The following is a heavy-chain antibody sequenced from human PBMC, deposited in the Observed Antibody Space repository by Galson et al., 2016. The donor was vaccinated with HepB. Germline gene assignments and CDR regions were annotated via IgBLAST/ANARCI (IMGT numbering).Heavy chain of an antibody. CDR1: GFTFNRYW. J-gene: IGHJ2*01. CDR2: MTARGRDI. V-gene: IGHV3-23*01. D-gene: IGHD6-19*01. CDR3: TKDRDSGWRYWYFDL. Sequence: SLRLSCAASGFTFNRYWMNWVRQTPGKGLEWVSGMTARGRDIYYPDSVKGRFSISRDDSTNTLYLQMDRLRAEDTAVYYCTKDRDSGWRYWYFDLWGRGTRVTVSS.